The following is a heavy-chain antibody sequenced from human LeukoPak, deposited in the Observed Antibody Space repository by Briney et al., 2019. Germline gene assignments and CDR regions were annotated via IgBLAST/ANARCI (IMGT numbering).Heavy chain of an antibody. CDR2: IYPGDSDT. J-gene: IGHJ5*02. D-gene: IGHD1-1*01. CDR1: GYSFTSYW. CDR3: ARRSYRDANSFDP. Sequence: LGESLKISCKGSGYSFTSYWIGWVRQMPGKGLEWMGIIYPGDSDTRYSPSFQGQVTISADKSISTAYLQWSSLKASDTAMYYCARRSYRDANSFDPWGQGTLVTVSS. V-gene: IGHV5-51*01.